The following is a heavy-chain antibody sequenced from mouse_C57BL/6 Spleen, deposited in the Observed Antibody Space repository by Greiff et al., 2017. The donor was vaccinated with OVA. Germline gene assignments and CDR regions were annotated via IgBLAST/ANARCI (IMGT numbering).Heavy chain of an antibody. J-gene: IGHJ2*01. D-gene: IGHD1-1*01. CDR2: ISDGGSYT. CDR3: ARRYYGSSPHFDY. Sequence: EVQGVESGGGLVKPGGSLKLSCAASGFTFSSYAMSWVRQTPEKRLEWVATISDGGSYTYYPDNVKGRFTISRDNAKNNLYLQMSHLKSEDTAMYYCARRYYGSSPHFDYWGQGTTLTVSS. CDR1: GFTFSSYA. V-gene: IGHV5-4*03.